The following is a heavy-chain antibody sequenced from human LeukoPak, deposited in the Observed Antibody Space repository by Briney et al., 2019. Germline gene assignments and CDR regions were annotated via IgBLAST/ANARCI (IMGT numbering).Heavy chain of an antibody. V-gene: IGHV1-18*01. CDR1: GYTFTSYG. D-gene: IGHD6-13*01. CDR3: ARGGIAAARVPFFDY. Sequence: ASVKVSCKASGYTFTSYGISWLRQAPGQGLEWMGWISAYNGNTNYAQKLQGRVTMTTDTSTSTAYMELRSLRSDDTAVYYCARGGIAAARVPFFDYWGQGTLVTVSS. J-gene: IGHJ4*02. CDR2: ISAYNGNT.